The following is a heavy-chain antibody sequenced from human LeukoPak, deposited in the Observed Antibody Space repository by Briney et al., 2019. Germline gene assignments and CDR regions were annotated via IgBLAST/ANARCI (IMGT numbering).Heavy chain of an antibody. Sequence: ASVKVSCKASGYTFTGYYMHWVRQAPGQGLEWMGWINPNSGGTNYAQKFQGRVTMTRDTSISTAYMELSRLRFDDTAVYYCARDKGGYSLNWFDPWGQGTLVTVSS. CDR3: ARDKGGYSLNWFDP. V-gene: IGHV1-2*02. CDR2: INPNSGGT. J-gene: IGHJ5*02. D-gene: IGHD5-18*01. CDR1: GYTFTGYY.